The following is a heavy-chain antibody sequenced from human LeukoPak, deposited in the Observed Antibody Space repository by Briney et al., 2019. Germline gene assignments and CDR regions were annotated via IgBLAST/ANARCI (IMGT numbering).Heavy chain of an antibody. J-gene: IGHJ5*02. D-gene: IGHD6-13*01. V-gene: IGHV4-4*07. Sequence: SETLSLTCTVSGGSISSYYWSWIRQPAGKGLEWIGRIYTSGSTNYNPSLKSRVTMSVDTSKNQFSLKLSSVTAADTAVYYCARDPHSSSWLRNWFDPWGQGTLVTVSS. CDR3: ARDPHSSSWLRNWFDP. CDR2: IYTSGST. CDR1: GGSISSYY.